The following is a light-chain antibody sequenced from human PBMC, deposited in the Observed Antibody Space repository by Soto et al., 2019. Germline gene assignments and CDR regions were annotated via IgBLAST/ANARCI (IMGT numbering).Light chain of an antibody. V-gene: IGKV3-20*01. CDR3: QQYGSSPPWT. J-gene: IGKJ1*01. CDR2: GAS. CDR1: QSVTYDQ. Sequence: EIVLTQSPDTLSLSPGERATLSCRASQSVTYDQLAWYRQTPGQAPRLLIYGASSRATGIPDRFSGSGSGTDFTLTISRLEPEAFAVYYCQQYGSSPPWTFGQGTKVDIK.